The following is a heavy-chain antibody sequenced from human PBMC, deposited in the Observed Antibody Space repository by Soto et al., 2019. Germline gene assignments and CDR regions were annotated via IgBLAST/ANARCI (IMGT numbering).Heavy chain of an antibody. J-gene: IGHJ4*02. CDR3: VRGAHENEPRHFDY. D-gene: IGHD1-1*01. Sequence: QVQLQESGPGLVKPSETLSLTCNVSGGSLNNYYWSWIRQPPGQGLEWIAYTFHSGTANYNPSLRSRTAISVDMSKNQFSLKLNSVTAADTAVYYCVRGAHENEPRHFDYWGQGTLVTVSS. V-gene: IGHV4-59*01. CDR2: TFHSGTA. CDR1: GGSLNNYY.